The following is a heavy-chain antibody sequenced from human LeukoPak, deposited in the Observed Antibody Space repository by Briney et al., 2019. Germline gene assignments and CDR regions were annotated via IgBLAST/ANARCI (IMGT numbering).Heavy chain of an antibody. D-gene: IGHD3-10*01. Sequence: ASVKVSCKASGYTFTGYYMHWVRQAPGQGLEWMGWINPNSGGTNYAQKFQGRVTMTRDTSISTAYMELSRLRSDDTAVYYCARDRGLLWFGERLYGMDVWGQGTAVTVSS. CDR1: GYTFTGYY. CDR2: INPNSGGT. CDR3: ARDRGLLWFGERLYGMDV. J-gene: IGHJ6*02. V-gene: IGHV1-2*02.